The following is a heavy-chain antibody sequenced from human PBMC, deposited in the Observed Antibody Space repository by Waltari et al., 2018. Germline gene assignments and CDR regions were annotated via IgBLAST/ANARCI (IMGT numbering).Heavy chain of an antibody. J-gene: IGHJ6*02. CDR3: ARGRLRIAARREVYSYGMDV. CDR2: ISFSNDNK. V-gene: IGHV3-21*01. CDR1: AFTLSSFS. D-gene: IGHD6-6*01. Sequence: EVQLVESGGGLVQPGGSLSLYCADSAFTLSSFSIHWVRQAPGKGLEWVSAISFSNDNKYSADSVKGRFTISRDTATNSVVLQMRSLRVEDTAVYYCARGRLRIAARREVYSYGMDVWGQGTAVTVSS.